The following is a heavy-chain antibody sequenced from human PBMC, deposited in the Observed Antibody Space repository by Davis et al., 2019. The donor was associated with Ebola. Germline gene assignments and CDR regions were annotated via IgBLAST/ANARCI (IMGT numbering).Heavy chain of an antibody. CDR2: INVGDGNT. D-gene: IGHD2-2*01. V-gene: IGHV1-3*01. Sequence: ASVKVSCKTSGYIFTNYAIHWVRQAPGQRLEWMGWINVGDGNTIYSQKFQGRVTITKDTSASTAHMELSSLRSEDTAVYYCARGGYCSSDSCYERGFDPWGQGTLVTVSS. J-gene: IGHJ5*02. CDR1: GYIFTNYA. CDR3: ARGGYCSSDSCYERGFDP.